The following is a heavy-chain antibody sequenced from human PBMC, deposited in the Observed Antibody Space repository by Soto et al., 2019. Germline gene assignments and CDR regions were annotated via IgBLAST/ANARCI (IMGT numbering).Heavy chain of an antibody. J-gene: IGHJ4*02. CDR1: GGTFSSYT. CDR3: AREYDYGGNSR. CDR2: IIPILGIA. Sequence: QVQLVQSGAEVKKPGSSVKVSCKASGGTFSSYTISWVRQAPGQGLEWMGRIIPILGIANYAQKFQGRVTITADKSTSTAYMALSSLRSEDTAVYYCAREYDYGGNSRWGQGTLVTVSS. D-gene: IGHD4-17*01. V-gene: IGHV1-69*08.